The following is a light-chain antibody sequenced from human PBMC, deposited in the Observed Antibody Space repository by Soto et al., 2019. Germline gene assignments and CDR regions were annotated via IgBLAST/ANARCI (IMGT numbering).Light chain of an antibody. CDR3: QKYTNVPA. CDR2: AAS. CDR1: QGISNY. J-gene: IGKJ4*01. V-gene: IGKV1-27*01. Sequence: DIQMTQSPSSLSASVGDRVTITCRASQGISNYLAWYQQIPGKVPKLLISAASTLQSGVPSRFSGSGSGTDFTLTISSLQPEDVATXYXQKYTNVPAFGGGTKVEIK.